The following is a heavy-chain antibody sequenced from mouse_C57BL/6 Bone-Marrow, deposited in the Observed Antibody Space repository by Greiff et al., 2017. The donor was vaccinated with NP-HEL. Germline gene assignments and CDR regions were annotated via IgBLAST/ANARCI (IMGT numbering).Heavy chain of an antibody. CDR1: GYTFTSYW. Sequence: QVQLQQPGAELVRPGSSVKLSCKASGYTFTSYWMDWVKQRPGQGLEWIGNIYPSDSETHYTQKFKDKATLTVDKSSSTAYMQLSSLTAEDSAVYYGARGDYGSSYRFAYWGQGTLVTVSA. J-gene: IGHJ3*01. V-gene: IGHV1-61*01. CDR3: ARGDYGSSYRFAY. CDR2: IYPSDSET. D-gene: IGHD1-1*01.